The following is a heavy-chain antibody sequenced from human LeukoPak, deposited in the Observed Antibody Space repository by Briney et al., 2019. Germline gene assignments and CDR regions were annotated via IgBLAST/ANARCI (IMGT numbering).Heavy chain of an antibody. CDR3: ARESSSLHYFDY. J-gene: IGHJ4*02. V-gene: IGHV1-69*10. CDR2: IIPILGIA. D-gene: IGHD6-13*01. CDR1: GGTFSSYT. Sequence: SVTVSCKASGGTFSSYTISWVRQAPGQGLEWMGGIIPILGIANYAQKFQGRVTITADKSTSTAYMELSSLRSEDTAVYYCARESSSLHYFDYWGQGTLVTVSS.